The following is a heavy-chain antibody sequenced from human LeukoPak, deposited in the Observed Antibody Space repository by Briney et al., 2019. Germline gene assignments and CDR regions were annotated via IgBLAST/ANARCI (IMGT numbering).Heavy chain of an antibody. D-gene: IGHD4-23*01. CDR1: GGAISSGSYY. J-gene: IGHJ4*02. CDR3: ARGGRPYGGNSEGIFDY. Sequence: PSETLSLTCAVSGGAISSGSYYGSWIRQPAGKGLEWIGRIYTIGSTNYNPSLKSRVTISVDTSKNQFSLKLSSVTAADTAVYYCARGGRPYGGNSEGIFDYWGQGTLVTVSS. CDR2: IYTIGST. V-gene: IGHV4-61*02.